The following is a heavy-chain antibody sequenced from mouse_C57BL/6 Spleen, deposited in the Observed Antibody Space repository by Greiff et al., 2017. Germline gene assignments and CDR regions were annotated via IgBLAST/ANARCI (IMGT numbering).Heavy chain of an antibody. D-gene: IGHD2-4*01. CDR3: ARHGGLRQDFDY. CDR2: ISSGGSYT. V-gene: IGHV5-6*01. CDR1: GFTFSSYG. Sequence: EVKLVESGGDLVKPGGSLKLSCAASGFTFSSYGMSWVRQTPDKRLEWVATISSGGSYTYYPDSVKGRFTISRDNAKNTLYLQMSSLKSEDTAMYYCARHGGLRQDFDYWGQGTTLTVSS. J-gene: IGHJ2*01.